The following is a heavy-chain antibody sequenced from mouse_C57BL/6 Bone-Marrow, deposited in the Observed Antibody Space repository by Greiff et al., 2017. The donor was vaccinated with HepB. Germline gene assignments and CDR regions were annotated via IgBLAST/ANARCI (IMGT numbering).Heavy chain of an antibody. CDR1: GYTFTSYG. D-gene: IGHD1-1*01. Sequence: QVQLKQSGAELARPGASVKLSCKASGYTFTSYGLSWVKQSTGQGLEWIGEIYPRSGNTYYNEKFKGKATLTADKSSSTAYMELRSLTSEDSAVYFCARGDFGGSFDYWGQGTTLTVSS. J-gene: IGHJ2*01. CDR2: IYPRSGNT. V-gene: IGHV1-81*01. CDR3: ARGDFGGSFDY.